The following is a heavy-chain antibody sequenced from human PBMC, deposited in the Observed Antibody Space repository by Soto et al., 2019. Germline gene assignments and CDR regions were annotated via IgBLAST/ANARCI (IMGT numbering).Heavy chain of an antibody. CDR2: ISYDGSKK. J-gene: IGHJ3*02. CDR3: AKALLLWFGELGWDAFDT. CDR1: GFTFSSYG. D-gene: IGHD3-10*01. V-gene: IGHV3-30*18. Sequence: ESGGGVVQPGRSLRLSCAASGFTFSSYGMHWVRQAPGKGLEWVAAISYDGSKKYYVDSVKGRFTISRDNSKNTLYLQMNSLRAEDTAVYYCAKALLLWFGELGWDAFDTWGQGTMVTVSS.